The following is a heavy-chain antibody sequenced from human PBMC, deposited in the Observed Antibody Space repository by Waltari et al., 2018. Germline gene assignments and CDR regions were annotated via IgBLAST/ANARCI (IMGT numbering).Heavy chain of an antibody. V-gene: IGHV4-39*01. D-gene: IGHD3-22*01. Sequence: QLQLQESGPGLVKPSETLSLTCTVSGGSISSSSYYWGWIRPPPGKGLEWIGSIYYSGSTYYNPSLKSRVTISVDTSKNQFSLKLSSVTAADTAVYYCATPYYYDSSGYYWNYWGQGTLVTVSS. J-gene: IGHJ4*02. CDR1: GGSISSSSYY. CDR2: IYYSGST. CDR3: ATPYYYDSSGYYWNY.